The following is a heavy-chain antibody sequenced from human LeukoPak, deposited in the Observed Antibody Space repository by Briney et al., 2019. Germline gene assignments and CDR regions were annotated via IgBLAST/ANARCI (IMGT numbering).Heavy chain of an antibody. V-gene: IGHV3-48*01. J-gene: IGHJ4*02. CDR3: ARDRCSSTSCGFDY. Sequence: GGSLRLSCAASGFTFSSYSMNWVRQAPGKGLEWVSYISSSSSTIYYADSVKGRFTISRDNAKNSLYLEMNSLRAEDTAVYYCARDRCSSTSCGFDYWGQGTLVTVSS. D-gene: IGHD2-2*01. CDR2: ISSSSSTI. CDR1: GFTFSSYS.